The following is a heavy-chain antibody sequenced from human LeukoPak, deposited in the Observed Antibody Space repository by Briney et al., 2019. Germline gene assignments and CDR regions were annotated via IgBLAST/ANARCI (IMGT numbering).Heavy chain of an antibody. D-gene: IGHD3-9*01. Sequence: PSATLSLTCTVSGGSINNYYWSWPRQTPGKGMEWHGYIYYSGSNNYNPSLKSRVTIALDTSKNQCSLKLSSVTAADTAVYYCARHSYNDILTVYSPRDAFDIWGQGTMVTVSS. J-gene: IGHJ3*02. CDR3: ARHSYNDILTVYSPRDAFDI. CDR1: GGSINNYY. CDR2: IYYSGSN. V-gene: IGHV4-59*01.